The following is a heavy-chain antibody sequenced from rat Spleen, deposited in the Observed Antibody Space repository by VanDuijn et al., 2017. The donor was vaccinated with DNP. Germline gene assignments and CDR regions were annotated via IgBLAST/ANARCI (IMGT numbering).Heavy chain of an antibody. D-gene: IGHD1-6*01. J-gene: IGHJ2*01. CDR2: ISPSGANI. CDR3: VTRAPGDYYYGGYFDY. CDR1: EFTFSRSD. Sequence: EVQLVESGGGLVQPERSLKISCVASEFTFSRSDVAWVRQAPTGGLEWFASISPSGANIYYRDSVKGRFTISRDIPKSTLYLQMDSLRFEDTATYYCVTRAPGDYYYGGYFDYWGQGVMVTVSS. V-gene: IGHV5-19*01.